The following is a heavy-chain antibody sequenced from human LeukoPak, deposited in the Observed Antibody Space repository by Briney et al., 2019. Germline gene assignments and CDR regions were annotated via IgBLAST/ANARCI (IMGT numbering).Heavy chain of an antibody. J-gene: IGHJ5*02. CDR3: ARVEIYDFWRGGWFDP. CDR1: GYTFTSYG. V-gene: IGHV1-18*01. CDR2: ISAYNGNT. D-gene: IGHD3-3*01. Sequence: GTSVKVSCKASGYTFTSYGISWVRQAPGQGLEWMGWISAYNGNTNYAQKLQGRVTMTTDTSTSTAYMELRSLRSDDTAVYYCARVEIYDFWRGGWFDPWGQGTLVTVSS.